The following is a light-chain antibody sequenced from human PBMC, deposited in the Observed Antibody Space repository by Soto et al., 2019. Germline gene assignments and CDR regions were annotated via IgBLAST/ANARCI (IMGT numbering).Light chain of an antibody. V-gene: IGLV2-8*01. Sequence: QSVLTQPPSASGSPGQSVAISCTGTSSDVGSYNYVSWYQQHPGKAPKLVIYEVSKRPPGVPDRFSGSKSGNTASLTVSGLQAEDEADYYCSSYAGSNTVVFGGGTKLTVL. CDR3: SSYAGSNTVV. CDR1: SSDVGSYNY. J-gene: IGLJ2*01. CDR2: EVS.